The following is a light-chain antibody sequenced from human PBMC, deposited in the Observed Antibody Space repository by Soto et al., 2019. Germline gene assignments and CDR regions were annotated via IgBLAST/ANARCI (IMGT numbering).Light chain of an antibody. J-gene: IGKJ4*01. CDR3: QQYGSSPLT. Sequence: EIVLTQSPGTLSLSPGERATLSCRASQSVTSSYLAWYQQKPGQAPRLLIYGASRRATGIPDRFSGSGSGIDFTLTISRLEPEDFAVYYCQQYGSSPLTFGGGTKVEIK. CDR2: GAS. CDR1: QSVTSSY. V-gene: IGKV3-20*01.